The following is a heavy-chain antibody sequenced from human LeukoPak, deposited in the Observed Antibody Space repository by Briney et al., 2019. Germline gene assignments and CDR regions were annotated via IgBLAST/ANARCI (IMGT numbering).Heavy chain of an antibody. D-gene: IGHD2-8*01. CDR1: EFTFSTYV. Sequence: GGSLRLSCAAPEFTFSTYVMSWVRQAPGRGLEWVSAIAGDSGSTYHADSVKGRFTISRDNSKNTLYLQMNSLRAEDTAVYYCAKGSTNARPYYFDYWGQGSLVTVSS. CDR2: IAGDSGST. J-gene: IGHJ4*02. CDR3: AKGSTNARPYYFDY. V-gene: IGHV3-23*01.